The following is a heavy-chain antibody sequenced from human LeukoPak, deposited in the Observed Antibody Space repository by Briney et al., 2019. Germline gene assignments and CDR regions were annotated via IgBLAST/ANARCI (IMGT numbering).Heavy chain of an antibody. CDR1: GYIFTDYH. J-gene: IGHJ4*02. CDR3: ARDLQGNVAVPAAILGD. D-gene: IGHD2-2*01. V-gene: IGHV1-2*02. Sequence: ASVKVSCKASGYIFTDYHVHWVRQAPGQGLEWVGWINPNSGVTNYARNFQGRVIMTRDTSVSTAYMELSRLTSDDTAVYYCARDLQGNVAVPAAILGDWGQGGLVTVSS. CDR2: INPNSGVT.